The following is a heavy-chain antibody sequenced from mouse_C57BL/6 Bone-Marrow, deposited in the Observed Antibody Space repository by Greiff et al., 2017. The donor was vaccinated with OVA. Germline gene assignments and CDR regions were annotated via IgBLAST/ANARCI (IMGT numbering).Heavy chain of an antibody. V-gene: IGHV1-39*01. CDR3: ERSGRLRRGYGIDY. Sequence: VQLQQSGPELVKPGASVKISCKASGYSFTDYNMNWVKQSNGKSLEWIGVINPNYGTTSYNQKFKGKATLTVDQSSSTAYMQLNSLTSQDSAVYYCERSGRLRRGYGIDYWGQGTSVTVSS. CDR2: INPNYGTT. J-gene: IGHJ4*01. D-gene: IGHD2-4*01. CDR1: GYSFTDYN.